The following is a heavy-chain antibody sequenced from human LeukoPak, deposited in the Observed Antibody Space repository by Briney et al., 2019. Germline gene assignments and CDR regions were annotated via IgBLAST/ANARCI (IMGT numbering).Heavy chain of an antibody. V-gene: IGHV3-20*04. J-gene: IGHJ4*02. CDR2: INWNGGST. CDR3: ARVSDISVAAYFDC. Sequence: GGSLRLSCAASGFTFDDYGLSWVRQAPGKGLEWVSTINWNGGSTGYADSVKGRFTISRDNAKNSLYLQMNSLRAEDTALYYCARVSDISVAAYFDCWGQGTLVTVSS. D-gene: IGHD6-19*01. CDR1: GFTFDDYG.